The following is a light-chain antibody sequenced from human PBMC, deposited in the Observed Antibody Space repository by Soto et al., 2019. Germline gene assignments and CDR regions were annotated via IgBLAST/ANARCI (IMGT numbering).Light chain of an antibody. CDR2: RAS. J-gene: IGKJ4*01. CDR3: QQYNSYSPRLT. Sequence: DIQMTQSPSTLSASVGDRVTITCRASQSISYWLAWYQQKPGKAPKLLIYRASSLESGVPSRFSGSGSGTEFTLTIRSLQPDDFATYYCQQYNSYSPRLTFGGGTKVQIK. V-gene: IGKV1-5*03. CDR1: QSISYW.